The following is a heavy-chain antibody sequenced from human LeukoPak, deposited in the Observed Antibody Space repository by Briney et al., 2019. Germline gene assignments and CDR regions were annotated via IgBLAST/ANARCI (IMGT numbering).Heavy chain of an antibody. V-gene: IGHV4-39*01. CDR2: IYYSGST. D-gene: IGHD7-27*01. J-gene: IGHJ4*02. CDR1: GGSISSSSYY. Sequence: SETLSLTCTVSGGSISSSSYYWGWIRQPPGKGLEWIGSIYYSGSTYYNPSLKSRVTISVDTSKNQFSLKLSSVTAADTAVYYCARGTTNWGIDYWGQGTLVTVSS. CDR3: ARGTTNWGIDY.